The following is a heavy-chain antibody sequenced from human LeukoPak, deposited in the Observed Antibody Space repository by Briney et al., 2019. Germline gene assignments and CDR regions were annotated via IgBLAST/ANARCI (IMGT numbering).Heavy chain of an antibody. Sequence: SETLSLTCTVSGGSISSYYWSWIRQPAGKGLEWIGRIYTSGSTNYNPSLKSRVTMSVDTSKNQFSLKLSSVTAADTAVYYCARGAGTTSPRPSDHYYYMDVWGKGTTVTVSS. CDR3: ARGAGTTSPRPSDHYYYMDV. CDR1: GGSISSYY. CDR2: IYTSGST. D-gene: IGHD1-1*01. V-gene: IGHV4-4*07. J-gene: IGHJ6*03.